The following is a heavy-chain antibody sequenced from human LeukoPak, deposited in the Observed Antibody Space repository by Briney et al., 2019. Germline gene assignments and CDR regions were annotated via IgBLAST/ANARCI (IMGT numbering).Heavy chain of an antibody. CDR1: GASVTSYY. D-gene: IGHD3-16*01. CDR3: ARRIIARGLGQENWFDP. J-gene: IGHJ5*02. CDR2: ILYSGTT. Sequence: SETLSLTCTVSGASVTSYYWNWIRQPPGKGLEWIGYILYSGTTNYNPYLNSRVTMSLDTSKNQFSLELSSVTAADTAVYYCARRIIARGLGQENWFDPWGQGILVTVSS. V-gene: IGHV4-59*02.